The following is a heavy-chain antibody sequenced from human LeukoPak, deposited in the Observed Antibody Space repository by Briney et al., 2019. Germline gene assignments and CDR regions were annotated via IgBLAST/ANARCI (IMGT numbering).Heavy chain of an antibody. J-gene: IGHJ4*02. CDR1: GYTFTSYW. CDR2: TYPGDSST. V-gene: IGHV5-51*01. D-gene: IGHD4-23*01. CDR3: VRLITFWGYGGNTGYYFDY. Sequence: GESLKISCKGSGYTFTSYWIGWVRQMPGKGLEWMAITYPGDSSTTYSPSFQGQVTISADKFRTAHLQWSSLKASDTAMYYCVRLITFWGYGGNTGYYFDYWGQGTLVTVSS.